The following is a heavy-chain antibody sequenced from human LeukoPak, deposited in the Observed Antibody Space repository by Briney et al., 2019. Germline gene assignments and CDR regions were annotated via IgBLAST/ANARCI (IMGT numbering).Heavy chain of an antibody. J-gene: IGHJ5*02. D-gene: IGHD6-19*01. CDR2: IYYSGST. V-gene: IGHV4-59*01. CDR3: ARGPSALDP. CDR1: GGSISSYY. Sequence: SETPSLTCTVSGGSISSYYWSWIRQPPGKGLEWIGYIYYSGSTNYNPFLKSRVTISVDTSKNQFSLKLSSVTAADTAVYYCARGPSALDPWGQGTLVTVSS.